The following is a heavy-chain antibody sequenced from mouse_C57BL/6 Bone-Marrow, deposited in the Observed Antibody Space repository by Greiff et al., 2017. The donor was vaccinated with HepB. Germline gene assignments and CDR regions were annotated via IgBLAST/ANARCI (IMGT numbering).Heavy chain of an antibody. CDR2: IYPGDGDT. CDR1: GYAFSSSW. V-gene: IGHV1-82*01. D-gene: IGHD1-1*01. Sequence: VQRVESGPELVKPGASVKISCKASGYAFSSSWMNWVKQRPGKGLEWIGRIYPGDGDTNYNGKFKGKATLTADKSSSTAYMQLSSLTSDDSAVYFCASYYYGSSLYAMDYWGQGTSVTVSS. CDR3: ASYYYGSSLYAMDY. J-gene: IGHJ4*01.